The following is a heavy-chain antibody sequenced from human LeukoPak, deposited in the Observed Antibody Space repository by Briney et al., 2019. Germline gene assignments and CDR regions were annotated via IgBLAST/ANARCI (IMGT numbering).Heavy chain of an antibody. CDR2: IYYTGRT. J-gene: IGHJ5*02. V-gene: IGHV4-39*01. D-gene: IGHD6-13*01. Sequence: PSETLSLTCTVSGGSISSSSHSWGWIRQPPGKGLGWTGSIYYTGRTYYNPSLKSRVTISVDTSKNQFSLKLSSVTAADTAVYYCAQSLGSSNWIGNWFDPWGQGTLVTVSS. CDR1: GGSISSSSHS. CDR3: AQSLGSSNWIGNWFDP.